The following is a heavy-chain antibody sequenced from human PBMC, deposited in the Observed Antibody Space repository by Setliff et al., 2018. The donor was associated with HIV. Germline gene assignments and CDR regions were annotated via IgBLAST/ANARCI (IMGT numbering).Heavy chain of an antibody. CDR2: VSAYNGKT. Sequence: ASVKVSCKASGDTFTRFGFTWVRQAPGQGLEWMGWVSAYNGKTRYAQNFQGRVTMTTDTSTSTAYMELRSLTSDDTAVYFCARMGYIDSSGYPDHWGQGTLVTVSS. J-gene: IGHJ5*02. V-gene: IGHV1-18*01. D-gene: IGHD3-22*01. CDR3: ARMGYIDSSGYPDH. CDR1: GDTFTRFG.